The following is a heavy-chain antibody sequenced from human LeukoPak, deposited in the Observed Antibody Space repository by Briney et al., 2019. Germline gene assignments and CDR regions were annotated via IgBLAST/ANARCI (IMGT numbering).Heavy chain of an antibody. D-gene: IGHD6-19*01. CDR2: TYYRSRWYT. J-gene: IGHJ4*02. V-gene: IGHV6-1*01. CDR3: GRDTAVAGTLFDY. CDR1: VYSDSHNSAS. Sequence: SHTLSLTCAISVYSDSHNSASCPWIRQSPSRDLEWLGRTYYRSRWYTDYAVSVRSRITITPDTSKNPFSLQLNSVTPEDTAVYYCGRDTAVAGTLFDYWGQGTLVTVSS.